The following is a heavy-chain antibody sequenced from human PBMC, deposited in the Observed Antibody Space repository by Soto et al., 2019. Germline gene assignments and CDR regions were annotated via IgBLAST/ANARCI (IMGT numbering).Heavy chain of an antibody. CDR2: IDTSGENT. Sequence: EVQLVESGGGLVQPGGSLRLSCAASGFTFSRFAMSWVRQTPEKGLEWVSTIDTSGENTYYTDSVKGRFTIARDNSKNTLYLQMDSLRAEDSAFFYCAKRSIDSGGHYFDYWGQGTLITVSS. CDR3: AKRSIDSGGHYFDY. V-gene: IGHV3-23*04. J-gene: IGHJ4*02. D-gene: IGHD3-10*01. CDR1: GFTFSRFA.